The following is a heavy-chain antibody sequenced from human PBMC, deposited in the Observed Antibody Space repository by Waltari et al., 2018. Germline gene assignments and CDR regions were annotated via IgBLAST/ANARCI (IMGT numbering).Heavy chain of an antibody. CDR2: IIPILGIA. CDR1: GGTFSSYA. J-gene: IGHJ4*02. CDR3: ARDQCSSTSCQFDY. Sequence: QVQLVQSGAEVKKPGSSVKVSCKASGGTFSSYAISWVRQAPGQGLEWMGMIIPILGIANYAQKFQGRVTITADKSTSTAYMELSSLRSEDTAVYYCARDQCSSTSCQFDYWGQGTLVTVSS. V-gene: IGHV1-69*09. D-gene: IGHD2-2*01.